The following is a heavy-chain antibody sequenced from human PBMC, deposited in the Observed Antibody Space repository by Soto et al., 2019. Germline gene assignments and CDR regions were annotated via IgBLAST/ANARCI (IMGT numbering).Heavy chain of an antibody. D-gene: IGHD3-22*01. Sequence: QVQPQQWGTGLLKPSETLSLTCAVYGGSFSTYYWNWIRQPPGKGLEWIGEINHSGNTQYNPSLKCRVTMSLDTSRNHFSLTLTSVTAADTAVYSCFGWLGSNWLDPWGQGTLVTVAS. CDR1: GGSFSTYY. CDR3: FGWLGSNWLDP. CDR2: INHSGNT. J-gene: IGHJ5*02. V-gene: IGHV4-34*01.